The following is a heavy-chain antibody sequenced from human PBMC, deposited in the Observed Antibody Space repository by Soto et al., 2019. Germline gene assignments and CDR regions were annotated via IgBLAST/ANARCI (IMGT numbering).Heavy chain of an antibody. Sequence: XSVKVSCKTFGYYFTNFDIKWVRRAPGRGLVWMGWMNPSSGETGSAQNFQGRVTMTRDISTRTFFMQLTSLRSEDTAIYYCARLAEYCNGIKCYSNFDFWGRGTQVTVSS. CDR3: ARLAEYCNGIKCYSNFDF. CDR1: GYYFTNFD. CDR2: MNPSSGET. V-gene: IGHV1-8*01. J-gene: IGHJ4*01. D-gene: IGHD2-15*01.